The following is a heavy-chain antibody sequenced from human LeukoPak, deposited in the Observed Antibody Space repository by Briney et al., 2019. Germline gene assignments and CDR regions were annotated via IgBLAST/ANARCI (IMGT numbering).Heavy chain of an antibody. D-gene: IGHD4-17*01. Sequence: GGSLRLSCAASGFTFTNYNMNWVRQAPGKGLEWISYISGGSGTIYYADSVRGRFTVSRDNAKDSLWLQMDSLRVGDTAVYFCARLYGDWFDPWGPGTLVTVSS. J-gene: IGHJ5*02. CDR1: GFTFTNYN. CDR2: ISGGSGTI. CDR3: ARLYGDWFDP. V-gene: IGHV3-48*01.